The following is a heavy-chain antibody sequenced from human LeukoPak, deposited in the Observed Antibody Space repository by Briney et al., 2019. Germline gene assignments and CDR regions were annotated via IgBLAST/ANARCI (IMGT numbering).Heavy chain of an antibody. V-gene: IGHV3-23*01. J-gene: IGHJ6*02. D-gene: IGHD4-23*01. CDR3: ARDRDYGGKNSPWGMDV. CDR2: TGTGGGT. CDR1: GFTFSSYA. Sequence: GGSLRLSCAASGFTFSSYAMSWVRQAPGKGLEWVSTTGTGGGTYYTDSVKGRFTISRDNSKNTLYLQMNSLRAEDTAVYYCARDRDYGGKNSPWGMDVWGQGTTVTVSS.